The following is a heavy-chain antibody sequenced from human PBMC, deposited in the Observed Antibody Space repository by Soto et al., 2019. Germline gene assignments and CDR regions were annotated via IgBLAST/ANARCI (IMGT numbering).Heavy chain of an antibody. D-gene: IGHD5-18*01. CDR1: GYTFTGYY. CDR3: ARSPYSQNWFDP. Sequence: GASVKVSCKASGYTFTGYYMHGVRQAPGQGLEWMGWINPNSGDTNYAQKFQGRVTMTRDTSISTAYMELSRLRSAATAVYYCARSPYSQNWFDPWGQGTLVTVSS. V-gene: IGHV1-2*02. J-gene: IGHJ5*02. CDR2: INPNSGDT.